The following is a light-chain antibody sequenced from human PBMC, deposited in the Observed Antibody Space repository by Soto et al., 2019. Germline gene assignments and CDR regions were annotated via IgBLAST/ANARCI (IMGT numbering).Light chain of an antibody. CDR3: QQVKSYPLT. CDR2: GAS. J-gene: IGKJ4*01. Sequence: IQLTQSPSSLSASVGARVTITCRASQDISDELAWYQQKPRQPPRLLIWGASTLHSGVPSRFSGSGSGTAFTLTISILQPEDVATYYCQQVKSYPLTFGGGTKVEIK. V-gene: IGKV1-9*01. CDR1: QDISDE.